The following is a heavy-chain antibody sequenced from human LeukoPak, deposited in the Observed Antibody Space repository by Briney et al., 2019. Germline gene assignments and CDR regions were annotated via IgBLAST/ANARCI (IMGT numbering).Heavy chain of an antibody. CDR1: GYSFTSYW. D-gene: IGHD6-13*01. Sequence: GESLKISCKGSGYSFTSYWIGWVRPMPGKGLEWMGIIYPGDSDTRYSPSFQGQVTISADKSISTAYLQWSSLKASDTAMYYCARRPSSWYGDNWFDPWGQGTLVTVSS. CDR2: IYPGDSDT. CDR3: ARRPSSWYGDNWFDP. V-gene: IGHV5-51*01. J-gene: IGHJ5*02.